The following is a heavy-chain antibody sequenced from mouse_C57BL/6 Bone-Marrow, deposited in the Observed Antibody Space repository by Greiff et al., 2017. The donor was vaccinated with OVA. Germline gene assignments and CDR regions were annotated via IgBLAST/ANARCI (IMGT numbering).Heavy chain of an antibody. CDR1: GFNIKDDY. CDR3: ASGFYYGSSRDY. J-gene: IGHJ2*01. V-gene: IGHV14-4*01. CDR2: IDPENGDT. Sequence: EVKLMESGAELVRPGASVKLSCTASGFNIKDDYMHWVKQRPEQGLEWIGWIDPENGDTEYASKFQGKATITADTSSNTAYMQLSSLTSEDSAVYYCASGFYYGSSRDYWGQGTTLTVSS. D-gene: IGHD1-1*01.